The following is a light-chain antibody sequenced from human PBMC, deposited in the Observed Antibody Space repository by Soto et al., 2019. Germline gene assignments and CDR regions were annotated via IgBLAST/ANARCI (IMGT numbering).Light chain of an antibody. CDR2: SNN. Sequence: QSVLTQPPSASGTPGQRVPISCSGSSSNIGSNTVNWYQQLPGTAPKLLSYSNNQRPSGVPVRFSGSKSGTSASLAISGLQAEDEDDYYCAAWDDRLNGGVFGGGTKLTVL. V-gene: IGLV1-44*01. CDR3: AAWDDRLNGGV. CDR1: SSNIGSNT. J-gene: IGLJ3*02.